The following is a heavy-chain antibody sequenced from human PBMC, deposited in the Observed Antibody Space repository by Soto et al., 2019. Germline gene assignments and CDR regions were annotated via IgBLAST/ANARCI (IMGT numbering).Heavy chain of an antibody. CDR3: ARCSYYDSSCYVY. V-gene: IGHV4-61*01. Sequence: PSETLSLTCTVSGGSVSSGSYYWSWIRQPPGKGLEWIGYIYYSGSTNYNPSLKSRVTISVDTSKNQFCLKLSAVTAAVTAVYYCARCSYYDSSCYVYWGQGTLVTVSS. CDR1: GGSVSSGSYY. J-gene: IGHJ4*02. D-gene: IGHD3-22*01. CDR2: IYYSGST.